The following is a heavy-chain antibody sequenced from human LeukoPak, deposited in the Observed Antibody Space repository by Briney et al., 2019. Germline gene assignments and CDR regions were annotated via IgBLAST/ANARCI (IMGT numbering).Heavy chain of an antibody. CDR3: ARLPMVRFEESNFDY. D-gene: IGHD3-10*01. J-gene: IGHJ4*02. CDR1: GYSFPSYW. CDR2: IYPGDSDT. V-gene: IGHV5-51*01. Sequence: GESLKISCKGSGYSFPSYWIGWVRQMPGKGLEWMGIIYPGDSDTRYSPSFQRQVTISADKSISTAYLPWSRLKASVTAMYYGARLPMVRFEESNFDYWGQGTLVTVSS.